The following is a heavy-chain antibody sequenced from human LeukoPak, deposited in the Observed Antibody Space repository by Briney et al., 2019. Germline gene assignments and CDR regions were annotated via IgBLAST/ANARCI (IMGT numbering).Heavy chain of an antibody. CDR1: GFTFSSYA. CDR2: ISGSGGST. J-gene: IGHJ4*02. V-gene: IGHV3-23*01. D-gene: IGHD5-18*01. Sequence: PGGSLRLSCAASGFTFSSYAMSWDRQAPGKGLEWGSAISGSGGSTYYADSVKGRFTISRDNSKNTLYLQMNSLRAEDTAVYYCAKRGYSYGYGHFDYWGQGPLVTVSS. CDR3: AKRGYSYGYGHFDY.